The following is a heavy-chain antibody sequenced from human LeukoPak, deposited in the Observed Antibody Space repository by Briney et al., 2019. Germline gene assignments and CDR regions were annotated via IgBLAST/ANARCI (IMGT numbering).Heavy chain of an antibody. J-gene: IGHJ4*02. CDR2: IYTSGST. CDR3: ARLYYDSSGYYLFDY. V-gene: IGHV4-4*07. Sequence: SETLSLTCTVSGGSISSYYWSWIRQPAGKGLEWIGRIYTSGSTNYNPSLKSRVTMSVDTSKNQFSLKLSSVTAADTAVYYCARLYYDSSGYYLFDYWGQGTLVTVSS. CDR1: GGSISSYY. D-gene: IGHD3-22*01.